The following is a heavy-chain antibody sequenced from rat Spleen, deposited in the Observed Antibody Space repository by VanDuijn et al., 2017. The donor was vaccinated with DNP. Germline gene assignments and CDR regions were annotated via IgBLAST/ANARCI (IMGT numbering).Heavy chain of an antibody. Sequence: EVQLVESGGGLVQPGRSMKLSCAASGFSFSDYAMAWVRQSPKKGLEWVASITASSGSGTYYRDSVKGRFTISRDNAKSTLDLQMDSLRSEDTATFYCARHGDRYNSGYFDYWGQGVMVTVSS. J-gene: IGHJ2*01. D-gene: IGHD1-5*01. CDR3: ARHGDRYNSGYFDY. CDR1: GFSFSDYA. V-gene: IGHV5-25*01. CDR2: ITASSGSGT.